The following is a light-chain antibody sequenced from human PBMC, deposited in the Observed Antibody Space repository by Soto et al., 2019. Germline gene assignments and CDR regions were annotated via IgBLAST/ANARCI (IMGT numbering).Light chain of an antibody. Sequence: QSALTQPPSASGSPGQSVTISCTGTSSDVGAYNYVSWYQQHPGKVPKLMIYDVSKRPSGVPDRFSGSKSGNTASLTISGLQAEDEADYYCCSYAGSYTWVFGGGTKLTVL. CDR3: CSYAGSYTWV. CDR2: DVS. V-gene: IGLV2-11*01. J-gene: IGLJ3*02. CDR1: SSDVGAYNY.